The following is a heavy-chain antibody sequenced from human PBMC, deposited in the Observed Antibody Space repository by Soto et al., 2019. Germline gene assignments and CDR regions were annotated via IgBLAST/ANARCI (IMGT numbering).Heavy chain of an antibody. Sequence: PSQTLSLTCPISGDSVSSNTASWNWIRQSPSRGLEWLGRTYFRSKWYKDYAVSVKSRIIINPDTSNNQFSLQLNSVTPEDTAVYFCAKGDNLGPKTGYAFDPWGQGIMVTVSS. CDR3: AKGDNLGPKTGYAFDP. CDR2: TYFRSKWYK. CDR1: GDSVSSNTAS. D-gene: IGHD5-12*01. V-gene: IGHV6-1*01. J-gene: IGHJ5*02.